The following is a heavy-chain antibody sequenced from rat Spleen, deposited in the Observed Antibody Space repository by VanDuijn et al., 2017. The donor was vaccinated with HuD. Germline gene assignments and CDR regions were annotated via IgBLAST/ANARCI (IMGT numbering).Heavy chain of an antibody. CDR1: GFSLTRYN. J-gene: IGHJ2*01. CDR3: VRGSAYFDY. V-gene: IGHV2-45*01. CDR2: MWSGGST. Sequence: QVQLMESGPGLVQPSDTLSLTCTVSGFSLTRYNVHWVRQPPGKVLEWMGIMWSGGSTDYNSALKSRLSISRDTSKSQVFLEMNSLQTEDTAMFFCVRGSAYFDYWGQGVMVTVSS.